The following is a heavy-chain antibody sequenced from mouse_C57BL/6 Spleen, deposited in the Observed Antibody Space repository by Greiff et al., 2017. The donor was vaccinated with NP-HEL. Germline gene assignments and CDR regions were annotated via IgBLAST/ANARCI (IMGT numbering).Heavy chain of an antibody. CDR2: IHPNSGST. Sequence: QVQLQQPGAELVKPGASVKLSCKASGYTFTSYWMHWVKQRPGQGLEWIGMIHPNSGSTNYNEKFKSKATLTVDKSSSTAYMQLSSLTSEDSAVYYCAYYSNWGYAMDYWGQGTSVTVSS. V-gene: IGHV1-64*01. CDR3: AYYSNWGYAMDY. D-gene: IGHD2-5*01. J-gene: IGHJ4*01. CDR1: GYTFTSYW.